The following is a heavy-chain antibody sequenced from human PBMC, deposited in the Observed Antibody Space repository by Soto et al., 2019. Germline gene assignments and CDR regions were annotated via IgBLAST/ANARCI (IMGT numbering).Heavy chain of an antibody. CDR3: AHRPQAGVCADDYYMDV. J-gene: IGHJ6*03. CDR2: IYWDDDK. D-gene: IGHD2-8*01. V-gene: IGHV2-5*02. CDR1: GFSLSTSGVG. Sequence: QITLKESGPTLVKPTQTLTLTCTFSGFSLSTSGVGVGWIRQPPGKALEWLALIYWDDDKRYSPSLKSRLTITKDTSKNQVVLTMTNMDPVDTATYYCAHRPQAGVCADDYYMDVWGKGTTVTVSS.